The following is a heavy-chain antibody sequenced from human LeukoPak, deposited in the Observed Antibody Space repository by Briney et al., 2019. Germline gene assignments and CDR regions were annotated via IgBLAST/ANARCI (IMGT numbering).Heavy chain of an antibody. Sequence: PGRSLRLSCAASGFTFSSHAMHWVRQAPGKGLELVAVISYDGRNQYYGESVKGRFTISRDNSKNTLYLQMNSLRAEDTDVYYCARDPLTVAARASLNWYFDLWGRGTLVTASS. V-gene: IGHV3-30*04. J-gene: IGHJ2*01. CDR3: ARDPLTVAARASLNWYFDL. CDR2: ISYDGRNQ. CDR1: GFTFSSHA. D-gene: IGHD6-19*01.